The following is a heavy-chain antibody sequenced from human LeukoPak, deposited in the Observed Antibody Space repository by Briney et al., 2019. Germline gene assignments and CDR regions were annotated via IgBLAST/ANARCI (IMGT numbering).Heavy chain of an antibody. Sequence: SETLSLTCTVSGGSISNGDYYWSWIRQPPGKGLEWIGYIYYSGSTYYNPSLKSRVTISIETSKNQFSLHLSSVTAADTAVYFCARVRPHFYETSGYFDYSGQGTLVTVFS. CDR3: ARVRPHFYETSGYFDY. CDR2: IYYSGST. D-gene: IGHD2/OR15-2a*01. CDR1: GGSISNGDYY. V-gene: IGHV4-30-4*01. J-gene: IGHJ4*02.